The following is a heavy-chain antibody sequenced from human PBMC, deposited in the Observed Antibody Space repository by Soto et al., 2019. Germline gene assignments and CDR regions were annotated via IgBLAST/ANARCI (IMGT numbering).Heavy chain of an antibody. D-gene: IGHD2-2*01. CDR3: AGRGYCSSTSCYYYYYYGMDV. V-gene: IGHV4-30-2*01. J-gene: IGHJ6*02. CDR2: IYHSGST. Sequence: PSETLSLTCTVSGGSISSGSYYWSWIRQPPGKGLEWIGYIYHSGSTYYNPSLKSRVTISVDRSKNQFSLKLSSVTAADTAVYYCAGRGYCSSTSCYYYYYYGMDVWGQGTTVTVS. CDR1: GGSISSGSYY.